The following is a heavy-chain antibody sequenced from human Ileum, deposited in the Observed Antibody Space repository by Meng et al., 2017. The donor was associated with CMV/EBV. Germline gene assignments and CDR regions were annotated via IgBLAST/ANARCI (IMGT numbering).Heavy chain of an antibody. CDR1: GCTSSSGDYY. J-gene: IGHJ4*02. D-gene: IGHD6-6*01. CDR2: IYYSGST. V-gene: IGHV4-30-4*08. CDR3: ARTKESSSSSFVLDY. Sequence: GCTSSSGDYYWSWNRQPPGKGLEWNGYIYYSGSTYYNPYRKSRVTISVDTTKIQFNLKLGSVTDADADVYYCARTKESSSSSFVLDYWGQGALVTVSS.